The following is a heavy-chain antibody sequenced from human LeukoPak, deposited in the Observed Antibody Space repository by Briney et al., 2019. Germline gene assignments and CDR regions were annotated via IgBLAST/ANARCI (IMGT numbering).Heavy chain of an antibody. CDR3: ARRGGESSGYYSSDY. CDR2: IYPGDSDT. Sequence: GESLKISCKGSGYSFTSYWIGWVRQMPGKGLEWMGIIYPGDSDTRYSPSFQGQVTIPADKSISTAYLQWSSLKASDTAMYYCARRGGESSGYYSSDYWGQGTLVTVSS. D-gene: IGHD3-22*01. J-gene: IGHJ4*02. V-gene: IGHV5-51*01. CDR1: GYSFTSYW.